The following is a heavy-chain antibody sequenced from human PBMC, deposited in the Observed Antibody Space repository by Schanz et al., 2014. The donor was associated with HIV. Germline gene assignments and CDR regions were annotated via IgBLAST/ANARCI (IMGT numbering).Heavy chain of an antibody. CDR2: ICGSDNTT. CDR3: ARENRGSCYSAADS. V-gene: IGHV3-23*04. Sequence: EVQLVESGGGLVQPGGSLRLSCAASGDTISNYAMTWVRQAPGKGLEWVSVICGSDNTTYYADSVKGRFTISRDNSKNTLYLQMNSLRAEDTAVYYCARENRGSCYSAADSWGQGAQVTVSP. D-gene: IGHD2-15*01. CDR1: GDTISNYA. J-gene: IGHJ4*02.